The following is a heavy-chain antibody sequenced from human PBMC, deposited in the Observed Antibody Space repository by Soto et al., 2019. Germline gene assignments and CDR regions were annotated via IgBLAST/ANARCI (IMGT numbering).Heavy chain of an antibody. CDR2: MYYSGST. J-gene: IGHJ3*02. Sequence: SETLSLTCTVSGGSISSGGYYWSWIRQHPGKGLEWIGYMYYSGSTYYNPSLKSRVTISVDTSKNQFSLKLSSVTAADTAVYYCASTRNDYGDYVDAFDIWGQGTMVTVSS. CDR3: ASTRNDYGDYVDAFDI. V-gene: IGHV4-31*03. D-gene: IGHD4-17*01. CDR1: GGSISSGGYY.